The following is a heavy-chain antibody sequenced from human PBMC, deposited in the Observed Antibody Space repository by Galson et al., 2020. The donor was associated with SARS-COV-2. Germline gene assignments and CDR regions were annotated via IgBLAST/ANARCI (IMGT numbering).Heavy chain of an antibody. CDR3: ARDLEYYYDSSGYPLDAFDI. Sequence: ASVKVSCKASGYTFTAYYMHWVRQAPGQGLEWMGWINPNSGGTNYAQKFQGRVTMTRDTSISTAYMELSRLRSDDTAVYYCARDLEYYYDSSGYPLDAFDIWGQGTMVTVSS. V-gene: IGHV1-2*02. J-gene: IGHJ3*02. CDR2: INPNSGGT. CDR1: GYTFTAYY. D-gene: IGHD3-22*01.